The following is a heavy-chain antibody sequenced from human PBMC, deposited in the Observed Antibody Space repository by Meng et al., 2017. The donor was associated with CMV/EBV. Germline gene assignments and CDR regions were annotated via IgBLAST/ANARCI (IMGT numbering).Heavy chain of an antibody. D-gene: IGHD2-2*03. CDR1: GYTFTSYG. V-gene: IGHV1-18*01. CDR2: INVHDNYR. CDR3: ARDMDYGMDI. J-gene: IGHJ6*02. Sequence: ASVKVSCKASGYTFTSYGISWGRQAPGQGLEWMGWINVHDNYRNYAQKFQGRVTLTTDTSTTTAYLELETLRSDDTAVYYCARDMDYGMDIWGQGTTVTVSS.